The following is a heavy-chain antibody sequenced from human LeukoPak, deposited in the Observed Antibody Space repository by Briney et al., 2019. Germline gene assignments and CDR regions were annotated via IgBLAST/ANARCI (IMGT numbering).Heavy chain of an antibody. D-gene: IGHD3-22*01. J-gene: IGHJ6*02. Sequence: ASVKVSCKASGYTFTGYYMHWVRQAPGQGLEWRGWINPNSGGTNYAQKFQGRVTMTRDTSISTAYMELSRLRSDDTAVYYCARGRSRQYYYDSSGYLYYYGMDVWGQGTTVTVSS. V-gene: IGHV1-2*02. CDR1: GYTFTGYY. CDR3: ARGRSRQYYYDSSGYLYYYGMDV. CDR2: INPNSGGT.